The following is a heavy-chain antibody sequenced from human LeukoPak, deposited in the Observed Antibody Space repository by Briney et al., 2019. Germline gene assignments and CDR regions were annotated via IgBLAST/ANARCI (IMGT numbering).Heavy chain of an antibody. CDR2: ISAYNGNT. Sequence: ASVKVSCKASGYTFTSYGISWVRQAPGQGLEWMGWISAYNGNTNYAQKLQGRVTMTTDTSTSTAYMELRSLRSGDTAVYYCARDRSGYNWFDPWGQGTLVTVSS. CDR3: ARDRSGYNWFDP. J-gene: IGHJ5*02. V-gene: IGHV1-18*01. D-gene: IGHD3-3*01. CDR1: GYTFTSYG.